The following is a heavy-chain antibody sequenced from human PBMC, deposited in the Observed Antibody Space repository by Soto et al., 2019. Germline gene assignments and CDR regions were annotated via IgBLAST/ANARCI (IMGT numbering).Heavy chain of an antibody. J-gene: IGHJ4*02. CDR2: ITSGGAHT. Sequence: LXLSCLASGFTFNPYTLSWVLQAPGKGLEWVSAITSGGAHTYYADSLKGRFTISRDNAKNSLFLQMNSLTSEDTAVYYCARDDSPKYGFLWGQGTLVTVSS. V-gene: IGHV3-21*01. CDR3: ARDDSPKYGFL. CDR1: GFTFNPYT. D-gene: IGHD3-22*01.